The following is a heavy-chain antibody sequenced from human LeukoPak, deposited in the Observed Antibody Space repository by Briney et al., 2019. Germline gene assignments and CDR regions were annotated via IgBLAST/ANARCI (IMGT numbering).Heavy chain of an antibody. Sequence: PGGSLRLSCGASGFTFSSYAMSCVRQAPGKGLEWVSAVSGSGGSTYYADSVKGRFTISRDNSKITLYLDMNSLRAADPAVYYCAKGAWNRLVLFQPHFDYWGQGTLVTVSS. CDR3: AKGAWNRLVLFQPHFDY. D-gene: IGHD2-8*02. V-gene: IGHV3-23*01. CDR2: VSGSGGST. J-gene: IGHJ4*02. CDR1: GFTFSSYA.